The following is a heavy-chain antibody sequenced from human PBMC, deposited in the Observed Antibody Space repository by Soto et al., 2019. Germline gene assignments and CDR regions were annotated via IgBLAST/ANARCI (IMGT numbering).Heavy chain of an antibody. CDR1: GFTFSSYA. Sequence: PGGSLRLSCAASGFTFSSYAMSWVRQAPGKGLEWVSAISGSGGSTYYADSVKGRFTISRDNSKNTLYLQMNSLRAEDTAVYYWAKNPLWELGQFFDYWGQGTLVTVSS. CDR3: AKNPLWELGQFFDY. CDR2: ISGSGGST. D-gene: IGHD1-26*01. V-gene: IGHV3-23*01. J-gene: IGHJ4*02.